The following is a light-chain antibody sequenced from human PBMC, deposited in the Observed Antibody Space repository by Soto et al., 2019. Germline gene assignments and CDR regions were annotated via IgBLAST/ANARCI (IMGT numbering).Light chain of an antibody. V-gene: IGLV2-14*01. CDR2: DVS. CDR3: SSYTSSSHYV. J-gene: IGLJ1*01. CDR1: SSDVGGYNY. Sequence: QSVLTQPASVSGSPGQWITISCTGTSSDVGGYNYVSWYQQHPGKDPKLMIYDVSNRPSGVSNRFSGDKSVNTASLTNSGLQGEDEADYYCSSYTSSSHYVFGTGTKVTVL.